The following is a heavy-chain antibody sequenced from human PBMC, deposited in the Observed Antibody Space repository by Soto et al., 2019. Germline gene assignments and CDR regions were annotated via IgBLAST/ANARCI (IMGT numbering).Heavy chain of an antibody. CDR2: INSDGSST. Sequence: GGSLRLSCAASGFTFSSYWMHWVRQAPGKGLVWVSRINSDGSSTSYADSVKGRFTISRDNAKNTLYLQMNSLRAEDTAVYYCWGHTRVVPAAMKGHYYMDVWGKGTTVTVSS. CDR3: WGHTRVVPAAMKGHYYMDV. CDR1: GFTFSSYW. D-gene: IGHD2-2*01. J-gene: IGHJ6*03. V-gene: IGHV3-74*01.